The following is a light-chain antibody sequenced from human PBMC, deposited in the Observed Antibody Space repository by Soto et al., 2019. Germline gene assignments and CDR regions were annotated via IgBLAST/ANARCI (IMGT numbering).Light chain of an antibody. CDR2: QDS. CDR3: QASDSSTALDVV. V-gene: IGLV3-1*01. Sequence: SYELTQPPSVSVSPGQTASITCSGDKLGNKYACWYQQKPGQSPVLVIYQDSRRPSGIPERFSGSNSGNTATLTISGTQAMDEADYYCQASDSSTALDVVFGGGTKLTVL. J-gene: IGLJ2*01. CDR1: KLGNKY.